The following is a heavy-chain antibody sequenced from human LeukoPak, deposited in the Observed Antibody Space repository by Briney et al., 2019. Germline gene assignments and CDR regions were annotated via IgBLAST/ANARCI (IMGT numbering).Heavy chain of an antibody. CDR1: GYSFTSYW. D-gene: IGHD6-13*01. CDR3: ARRIAAAGTFYYYMDV. J-gene: IGHJ6*03. CDR2: IYPGDSDT. V-gene: IGHV5-51*01. Sequence: GESLKISCKGSGYSFTSYWIGWVRPMPGKGLEWMGIIYPGDSDTRYSPSFQGQVTISADKSISTAYLQWSSLKASDTAMYYCARRIAAAGTFYYYMDVWGKGTTVTVSS.